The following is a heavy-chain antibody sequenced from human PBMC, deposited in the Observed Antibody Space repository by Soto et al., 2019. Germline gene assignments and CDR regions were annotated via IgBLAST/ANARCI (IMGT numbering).Heavy chain of an antibody. D-gene: IGHD3-16*01. Sequence: ASVKVSCKASGYSFTDNDVSWVRQATGQGLEWMGWMNPGSGDTGYAQKFQGRVTMTRDISIATAYMELSSLRSDDTAIYYCARMATFGSLNWFDPWGQGTLVTVSS. CDR3: ARMATFGSLNWFDP. V-gene: IGHV1-8*01. CDR1: GYSFTDND. J-gene: IGHJ5*02. CDR2: MNPGSGDT.